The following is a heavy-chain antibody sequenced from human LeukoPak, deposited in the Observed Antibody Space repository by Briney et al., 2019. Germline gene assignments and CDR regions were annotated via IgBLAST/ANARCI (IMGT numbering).Heavy chain of an antibody. CDR3: ARDQGDYVWGSFQPLDAFDI. Sequence: PGGSLRLSCAASGFTFSSYWMHWVRRAPGKGLVWVSRINSDGCSTSYADSVKGRFTISRDNAKNTLYLQMNSLRAEDTAVYYCARDQGDYVWGSFQPLDAFDIWGQGTMVTVSS. CDR1: GFTFSSYW. D-gene: IGHD3-16*01. J-gene: IGHJ3*02. CDR2: INSDGCST. V-gene: IGHV3-74*01.